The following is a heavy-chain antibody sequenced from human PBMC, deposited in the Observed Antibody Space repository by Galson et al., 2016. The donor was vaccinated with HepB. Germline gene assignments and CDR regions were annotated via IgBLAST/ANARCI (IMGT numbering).Heavy chain of an antibody. Sequence: CAISGDSVSTYSAAWNWIRQSPSRGLEWLGRTYYRSKWYNDYAPSVESRISINPDTSKNHFSLQLNSVTPEDTAVYYCARDRGYGGNSLPYHLDQWGQGTLVTVSS. CDR1: GDSVSTYSAA. J-gene: IGHJ4*02. CDR3: ARDRGYGGNSLPYHLDQ. D-gene: IGHD4-23*01. CDR2: TYYRSKWYN. V-gene: IGHV6-1*01.